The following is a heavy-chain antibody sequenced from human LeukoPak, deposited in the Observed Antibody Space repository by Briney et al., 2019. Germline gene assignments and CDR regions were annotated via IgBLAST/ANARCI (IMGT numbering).Heavy chain of an antibody. CDR3: ARDYYDFWSGLFDY. CDR1: GSSISSYY. CDR2: IYTNGGT. J-gene: IGHJ4*02. Sequence: SETLSLTCTVSGSSISSYYWSWIRQPAGKGLGWIGRIYTNGGTNYNPSLKSRVTMSVDTSKNQFSLKLTSVTAADTAVYYCARDYYDFWSGLFDYWGQGTLVTVSS. D-gene: IGHD3-3*01. V-gene: IGHV4-4*07.